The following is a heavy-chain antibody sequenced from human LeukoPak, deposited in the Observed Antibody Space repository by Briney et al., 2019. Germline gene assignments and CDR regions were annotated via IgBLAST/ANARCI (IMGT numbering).Heavy chain of an antibody. CDR3: XXXXXXSSGYTYYYYMDV. CDR2: ISGSGGST. V-gene: IGHV3-23*01. D-gene: IGHD3-22*01. CDR1: GFTFSSYA. J-gene: IGHJ6*03. Sequence: GGSLRLSCAASGFTFSSYAMSWVRQAPGKRLEWVSAISGSGGSTYYADSVKGRFTISRDNSKNTLYLQMNSLRAEHPAIYYXXXXXXXSSGYTYYYYMDVWGKGTTVTVSS.